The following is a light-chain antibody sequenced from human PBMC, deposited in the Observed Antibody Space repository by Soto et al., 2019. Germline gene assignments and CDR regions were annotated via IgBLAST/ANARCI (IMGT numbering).Light chain of an antibody. CDR3: QQYKSWPPIN. CDR2: GAS. J-gene: IGKJ5*01. CDR1: HTVPSR. Sequence: EKVMPTSPDTLSVAPLEGVQLSWLCSHTVPSRIALYQRKPGQAPSLLIYGASTRATGFPDRFSGTGSGTEFTLTIRSLKSEDYAVYYCQQYKSWPPINCGKGTRRAIK. V-gene: IGKV3-15*01.